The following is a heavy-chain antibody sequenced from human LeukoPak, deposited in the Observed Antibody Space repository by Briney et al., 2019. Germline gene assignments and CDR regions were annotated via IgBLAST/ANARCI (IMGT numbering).Heavy chain of an antibody. D-gene: IGHD3-3*01. CDR2: MNHGGST. J-gene: IGHJ4*02. V-gene: IGHV4-34*01. CDR1: GGSFSGYY. CDR3: ARRHDFWSGYPPPLDY. Sequence: SETLSLTCAAYGGSFSGYYWNWIRQPPGKGLEWIGEMNHGGSTNYNPSLKSRVTISVDTSKKQFSLKLSSVTAADTAVYHCARRHDFWSGYPPPLDYWGQGTLVTVSS.